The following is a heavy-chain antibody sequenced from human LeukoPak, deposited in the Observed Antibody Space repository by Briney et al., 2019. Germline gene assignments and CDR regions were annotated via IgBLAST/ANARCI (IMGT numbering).Heavy chain of an antibody. Sequence: SETLSLTCVVSGGSISSSNWWSWDRQPPGKGLEWIGEISHSGGTNYNPSLKGRLTISVDKSKNQFSLKLKSVTAADTAVYYCARIATTGLDYWGQGTLVNVSS. CDR1: GGSISSSNW. CDR3: ARIATTGLDY. J-gene: IGHJ4*02. CDR2: ISHSGGT. D-gene: IGHD6-13*01. V-gene: IGHV4-4*02.